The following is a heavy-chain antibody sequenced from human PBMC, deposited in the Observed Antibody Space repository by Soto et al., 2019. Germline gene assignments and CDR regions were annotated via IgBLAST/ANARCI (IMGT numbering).Heavy chain of an antibody. CDR2: ISESGSST. D-gene: IGHD6-19*01. V-gene: IGHV3-7*01. Sequence: PGGSLRLSCAASGFTFSSYAMSWVRQAPGKGLEWVADISESGSSTYYVDSVKGRFTISRDKAENTLSLQMNSLTSEDTAVYYCASHRSGWYGHFDYWGQGTVVTVSS. CDR3: ASHRSGWYGHFDY. CDR1: GFTFSSYA. J-gene: IGHJ4*02.